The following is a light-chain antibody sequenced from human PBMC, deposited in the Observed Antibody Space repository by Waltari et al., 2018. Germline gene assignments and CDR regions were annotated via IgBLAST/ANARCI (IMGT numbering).Light chain of an antibody. CDR3: LQDYNYPWT. CDR2: AAS. V-gene: IGKV1-6*01. Sequence: AIQMTQSPSSLSASVGDRVTITCRASQGIGDDLGWYQQKPGKAPNLLIYAASCLQGGVPSRFSGSGSGTDFTLTISSLQPEDFATYYCLQDYNYPWTFGQGTKVEIK. CDR1: QGIGDD. J-gene: IGKJ1*01.